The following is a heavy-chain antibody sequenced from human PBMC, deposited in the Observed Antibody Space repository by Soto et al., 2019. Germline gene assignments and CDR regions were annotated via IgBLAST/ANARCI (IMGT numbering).Heavy chain of an antibody. CDR3: ARVTRSQWPYNWFDP. CDR1: GFTVSSNY. V-gene: IGHV3-53*01. CDR2: IYSGGST. D-gene: IGHD6-19*01. J-gene: IGHJ5*02. Sequence: EVQLVESGGGLIQPGGSLRLSCAASGFTVSSNYMSWVRQAPGKGLEWVSVIYSGGSTYYADSVKGRFTISRDNSXITLYLQMNSLRAEDTAVYYGARVTRSQWPYNWFDPWGQGTLVTVSS.